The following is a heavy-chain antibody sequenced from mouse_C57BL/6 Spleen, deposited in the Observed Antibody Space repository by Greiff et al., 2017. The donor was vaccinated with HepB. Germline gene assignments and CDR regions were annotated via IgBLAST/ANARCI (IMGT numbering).Heavy chain of an antibody. V-gene: IGHV3-6*01. Sequence: EVKLMESGPGLVKPSQSLSLTCSVTGYSITSGYYWNWIRQFPGNKLEWMGYISYDGSNNYNPSLKNRISITRDTSKNQFFLKLNSVTTEDTATYYCAREGDLLYFDYWGQGTTLTVSS. CDR1: GYSITSGYY. J-gene: IGHJ2*01. CDR2: ISYDGSN. D-gene: IGHD2-10*01. CDR3: AREGDLLYFDY.